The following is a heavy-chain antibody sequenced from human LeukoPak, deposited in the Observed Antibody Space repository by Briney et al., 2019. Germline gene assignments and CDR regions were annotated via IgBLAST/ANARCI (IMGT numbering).Heavy chain of an antibody. V-gene: IGHV3-11*06. J-gene: IGHJ4*02. CDR1: GFILSDHF. CDR3: ARDDYGDSGPTKDF. D-gene: IGHD4-17*01. Sequence: KPGGSLRLSCAASGFILSDHFMAWIRQSPGKGLERISFISGAEHDARYADSVRGRFTMFRDDGKNSLYLQMNSLRAEDTAVYYCARDDYGDSGPTKDFWGQGTLVTVSS. CDR2: ISGAEHDA.